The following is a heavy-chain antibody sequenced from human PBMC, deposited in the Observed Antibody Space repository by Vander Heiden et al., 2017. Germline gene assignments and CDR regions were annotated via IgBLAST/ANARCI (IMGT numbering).Heavy chain of an antibody. V-gene: IGHV3-33*01. J-gene: IGHJ3*01. D-gene: IGHD3-16*01. CDR2: VWFDGGDK. Sequence: QARLVESGGGVVQPGRSLRLHCPASGITFCGYNMHWVRQAPGKGLEWVAVVWFDGGDKYYGDSVKGRFTISRDNSKNTVFLQIKSLRGEDTAVYYCARDRTFYGAGDDGFDVWGQGTMVSVSS. CDR3: ARDRTFYGAGDDGFDV. CDR1: GITFCGYN.